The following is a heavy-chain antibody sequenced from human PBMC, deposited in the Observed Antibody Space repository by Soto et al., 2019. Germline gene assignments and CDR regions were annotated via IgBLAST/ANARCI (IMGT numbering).Heavy chain of an antibody. CDR2: TYYRSRFFS. D-gene: IGHD6-6*01. V-gene: IGHV6-1*01. CDR1: GDSVSSYSAA. CDR3: ARDRYSSSGWFDP. Sequence: SQTLSLTCAISGDSVSSYSAALNWIRQSPSGGLEWLGRTYYRSRFFSDYAESVKSRIIINPDTSKNQFSLQLKSVTPEDTAVYYCARDRYSSSGWFDPWGPGTPVTVSS. J-gene: IGHJ5*02.